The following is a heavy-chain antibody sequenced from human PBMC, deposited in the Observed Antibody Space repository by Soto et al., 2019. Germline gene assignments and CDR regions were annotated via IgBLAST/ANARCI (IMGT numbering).Heavy chain of an antibody. CDR3: ARERSGSGTLRYGMDV. Sequence: QVQLVQSGAEVKKPGASVKVSCKASGYTFTSYYMHWVRQAPGQGLEWMGIINPSGGSTSYAQKFQGRVTMDRDTSTSTVYIELSSLRSEDTAVYYCARERSGSGTLRYGMDVWGQGTTVTVSS. CDR1: GYTFTSYY. CDR2: INPSGGST. D-gene: IGHD3-10*01. V-gene: IGHV1-46*01. J-gene: IGHJ6*02.